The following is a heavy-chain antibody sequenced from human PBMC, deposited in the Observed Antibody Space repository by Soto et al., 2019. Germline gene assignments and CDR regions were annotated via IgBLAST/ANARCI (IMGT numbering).Heavy chain of an antibody. V-gene: IGHV3-48*02. J-gene: IGHJ6*02. CDR3: ARDIGCSGGSCYYYGMDV. Sequence: EVQLVESAGGWVQPGGSLRLSSVASGFTFSSYSMNWVRQAPGKCLEWVSYISSSSSTIYYADSVKCRFTISRDNAKNALYLQMNSLRDEDTTVYYCARDIGCSGGSCYYYGMDVWCQGTKVTVSS. CDR2: ISSSSSTI. D-gene: IGHD2-15*01. CDR1: GFTFSSYS.